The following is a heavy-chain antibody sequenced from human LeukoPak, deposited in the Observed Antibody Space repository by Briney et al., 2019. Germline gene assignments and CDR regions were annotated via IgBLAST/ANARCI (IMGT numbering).Heavy chain of an antibody. Sequence: SETLSLTCTVSGGSISSYHWSWIRQPPGKGLECIGYIYSSGSTNYNPSLKSRVTISVDTSKNQFSLKLSSVTAADTAVYYCARASYSYDINGWVPFDYWGQGTLVTVSS. CDR3: ARASYSYDINGWVPFDY. CDR2: IYSSGST. CDR1: GGSISSYH. V-gene: IGHV4-59*01. D-gene: IGHD3-22*01. J-gene: IGHJ4*02.